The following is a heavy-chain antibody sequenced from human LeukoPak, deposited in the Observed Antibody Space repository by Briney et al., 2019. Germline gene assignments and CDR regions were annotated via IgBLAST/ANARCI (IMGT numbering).Heavy chain of an antibody. CDR3: ARGNYGSGSYPVRK. CDR1: GYTFTGYY. D-gene: IGHD3-10*01. V-gene: IGHV1-2*02. Sequence: ASVKVSCKASGYTFTGYYMHWVRQAPGQGLEWMGWINPNSGGTNYAQKFQGRVTMTRDTSISTAYMELSRLRSDGTAVYYCARGNYGSGSYPVRKWGQGTLVTVSS. J-gene: IGHJ4*02. CDR2: INPNSGGT.